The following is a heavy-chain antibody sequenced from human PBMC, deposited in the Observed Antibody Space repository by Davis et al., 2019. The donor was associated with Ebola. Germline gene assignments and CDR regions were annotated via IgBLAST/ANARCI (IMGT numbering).Heavy chain of an antibody. J-gene: IGHJ6*02. CDR1: GFTVSSNY. CDR2: IYSGGST. V-gene: IGHV3-53*04. D-gene: IGHD3-10*01. Sequence: GESLKISCAASGFTVSSNYMSWVRQAPGKGLEWVSVIYSGGSTYYADSVKGRFTISRHNSKNTLYLQMNSLRAEDTAVYYCASGIYYGSGSLGMDVWGQGTTVTVSS. CDR3: ASGIYYGSGSLGMDV.